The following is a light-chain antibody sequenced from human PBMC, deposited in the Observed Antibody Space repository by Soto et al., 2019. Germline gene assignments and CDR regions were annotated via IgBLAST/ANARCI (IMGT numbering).Light chain of an antibody. CDR3: QQYNNWPPWT. CDR2: DAS. CDR1: QSVSSY. Sequence: ENVMTQSPGTLSLSPGERATLSCRASQSVSSYLAWYQQKPGQAPRLLIYDASNRATGIPDRFIGSGSGTEFTLTISRLQSEDFAVYYCQQYNNWPPWTFGQGTKVDI. V-gene: IGKV3D-15*01. J-gene: IGKJ1*01.